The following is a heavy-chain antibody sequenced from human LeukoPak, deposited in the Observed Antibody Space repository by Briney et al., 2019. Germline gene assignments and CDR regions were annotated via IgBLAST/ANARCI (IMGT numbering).Heavy chain of an antibody. J-gene: IGHJ5*02. D-gene: IGHD1-20*01. CDR1: GYTFTSYG. CDR2: ISAYNGNT. CDR3: ASCLGHNWNDNWFDP. Sequence: ASVKISCKASGYTFTSYGISWVRQAPGRGLEWMGWISAYNGNTNYAQKLQGRVTMTTDTSTSTAYMELRSLRSDDTAVYYCASCLGHNWNDNWFDPWGQGTLVTVSS. V-gene: IGHV1-18*01.